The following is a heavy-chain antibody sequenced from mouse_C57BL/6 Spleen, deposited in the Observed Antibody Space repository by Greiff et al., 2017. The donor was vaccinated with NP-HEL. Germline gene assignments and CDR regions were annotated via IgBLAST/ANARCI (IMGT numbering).Heavy chain of an antibody. V-gene: IGHV7-3*01. J-gene: IGHJ2*01. CDR1: GFTFTDYY. D-gene: IGHD1-1*01. Sequence: EVKLMESGGGLVQPGGSLSLSCAASGFTFTDYYMSWVRQPPGKALEWLGFIRNKANGYTTEYSASVKGRFTISRDNSHSILYLQMNALRAEDSATYYCARYTVVVPFDYWGQGTTLTVSS. CDR2: IRNKANGYTT. CDR3: ARYTVVVPFDY.